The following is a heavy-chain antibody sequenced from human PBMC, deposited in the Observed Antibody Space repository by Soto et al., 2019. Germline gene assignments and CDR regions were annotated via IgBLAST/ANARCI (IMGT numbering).Heavy chain of an antibody. V-gene: IGHV3-30*03. J-gene: IGHJ3*02. CDR3: ARPMGGSYYRYAFDI. CDR2: ISYDGSNK. D-gene: IGHD1-26*01. CDR1: GFTFSSYG. Sequence: QVQLVESGGVVVQPGRSLRLSCAASGFTFSSYGMHWVRQAPGKGLEWVAVISYDGSNKYYADSVKGRFTISRDNSKNTLYLQMNSLRAEDTAVYYCARPMGGSYYRYAFDIWGQGTMVTVSS.